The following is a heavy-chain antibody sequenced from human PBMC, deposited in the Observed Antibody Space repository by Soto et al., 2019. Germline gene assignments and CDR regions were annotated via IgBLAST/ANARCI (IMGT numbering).Heavy chain of an antibody. Sequence: QVQLVQSWAEVKKPGASVKISCKTYGYIFINYYIHWVRQAPGQGLEWVALFNPMSGSTNYAQKLQGRVTVTSDTSTSTVYMELSSLISEDTAVYYCARDLAAADYWCQGTLVTVSS. CDR2: FNPMSGST. J-gene: IGHJ4*02. V-gene: IGHV1-46*04. D-gene: IGHD6-13*01. CDR1: GYIFINYY. CDR3: ARDLAAADY.